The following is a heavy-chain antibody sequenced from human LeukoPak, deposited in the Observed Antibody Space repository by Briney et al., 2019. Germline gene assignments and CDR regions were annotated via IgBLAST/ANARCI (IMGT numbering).Heavy chain of an antibody. V-gene: IGHV4-59*01. J-gene: IGHJ4*02. CDR2: IYYSGSI. Sequence: IPSETLSLICTVSGASISSYYWSWIRQPPGKGLEWIGDIYYSGSIKYNPSLKSRVTMSVDTSKNQFSLKLSSVTAADTAVYYCARDVDYWGQGTLVTVSS. CDR1: GASISSYY. CDR3: ARDVDY.